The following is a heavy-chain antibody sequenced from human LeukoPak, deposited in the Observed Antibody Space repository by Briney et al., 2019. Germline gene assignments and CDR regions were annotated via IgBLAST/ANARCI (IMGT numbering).Heavy chain of an antibody. D-gene: IGHD1-26*01. J-gene: IGHJ4*02. CDR3: AKAGSLVGATTRYS. CDR2: ISGSGGST. V-gene: IGHV3-23*01. CDR1: GFTFSSYA. Sequence: GGSLRLSCAASGFTFSSYAMSWVRQAPGKGLEWVSAISGSGGSTYYADSVKGRFPTSRDYTKTALYLQMNSLSAEDTVVYYRAKAGSLVGATTRYSWGQGTLVTVSS.